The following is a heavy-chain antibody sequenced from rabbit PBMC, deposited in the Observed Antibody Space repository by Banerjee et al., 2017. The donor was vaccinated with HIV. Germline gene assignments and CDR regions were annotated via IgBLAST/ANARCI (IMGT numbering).Heavy chain of an antibody. Sequence: QEQLEESGGDLVKPEGSLTLTCTASGFSFSNGYVMCWVRQAPGKGLEWIACINTISGDTVYATWAKGRFTISKASWTTVTLQMTSLTAADTATYFCARNIGTDDKLWGPGTLVTVS. J-gene: IGHJ4*01. CDR1: GFSFSNGYV. D-gene: IGHD7-1*01. CDR2: INTISGDT. CDR3: ARNIGTDDKL. V-gene: IGHV1S45*01.